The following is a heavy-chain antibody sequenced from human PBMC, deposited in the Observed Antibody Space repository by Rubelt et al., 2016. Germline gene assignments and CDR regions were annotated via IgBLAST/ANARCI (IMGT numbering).Heavy chain of an antibody. CDR1: GYTLTELS. V-gene: IGHV7-4-1*02. J-gene: IGHJ4*02. CDR2: INTNTGNP. D-gene: IGHD3-10*01. CDR3: ARGMRWFGENY. Sequence: QVQLVQSGAEVKKPGASVKVSCKVSGYTLTELSMHWVRQAPGKGLEWMGWINTNTGNPTYAQGFTGRFVFSLDTSVSTAYLQISSLKAEDTAGDYCARGMRWFGENYWGQGTLVTVSS.